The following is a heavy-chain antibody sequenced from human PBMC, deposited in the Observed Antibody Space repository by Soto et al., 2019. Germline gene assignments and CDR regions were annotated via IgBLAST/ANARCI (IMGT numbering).Heavy chain of an antibody. CDR2: ISYDGSNK. J-gene: IGHJ3*02. D-gene: IGHD1-1*01. V-gene: IGHV3-30-3*01. CDR1: GFTFSSYA. Sequence: QVQLVESGGGVVQPGGSLRLSCAASGFTFSSYAMHRVRQAPGKWLEWVAVISYDGSNKYYADSVKGRFTISRDNSQNTLYQQMNSLRAEDTAVYSCASEAIQLTGTYIWGQGTMVTGAS. CDR3: ASEAIQLTGTYI.